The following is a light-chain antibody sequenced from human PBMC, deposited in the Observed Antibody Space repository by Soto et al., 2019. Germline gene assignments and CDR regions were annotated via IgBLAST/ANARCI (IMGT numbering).Light chain of an antibody. CDR2: DVT. Sequence: QSALTQPASVSGSPGQSITISCTGTSSDVGGYNSVSWYQQHPGKAPKLILYDVTDRPSGVSYRFSGSKSGNTASLTISGPQAGEGVFFFCSFFKISMTNVFGGGTKLPVL. V-gene: IGLV2-14*01. CDR1: SSDVGGYNS. J-gene: IGLJ1*01. CDR3: SFFKISMTNV.